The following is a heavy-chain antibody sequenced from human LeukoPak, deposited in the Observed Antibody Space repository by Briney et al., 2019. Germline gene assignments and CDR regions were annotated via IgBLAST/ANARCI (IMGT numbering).Heavy chain of an antibody. D-gene: IGHD1-26*01. J-gene: IGHJ3*02. V-gene: IGHV3-33*01. CDR2: IWSDGSTK. Sequence: PGRSLRLSCAASGFTLSNSGMHWVRQAPVKGLEWVAVIWSDGSTKDYADSVKGRFTISRDTSKNTLYLETNSLRDEDTAVYYCARDSGGSPFDIWGQGTMVTVSS. CDR3: ARDSGGSPFDI. CDR1: GFTLSNSG.